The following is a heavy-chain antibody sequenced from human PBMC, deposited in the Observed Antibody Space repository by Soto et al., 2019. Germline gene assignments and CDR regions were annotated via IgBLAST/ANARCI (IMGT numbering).Heavy chain of an antibody. J-gene: IGHJ3*02. V-gene: IGHV3-23*01. CDR1: GCTFSSYA. Sequence: EVQMLESGGGLVQPVGSLRRSCAASGCTFSSYAMSWVRQAPGKGLEWVSAISGSGGTTYYADSVKGRFTFSRDNSKNTLYLQMNSLRAEDTAVYYCAKTATGWFSAFDIWGQGTMVTVSS. CDR2: ISGSGGTT. D-gene: IGHD6-19*01. CDR3: AKTATGWFSAFDI.